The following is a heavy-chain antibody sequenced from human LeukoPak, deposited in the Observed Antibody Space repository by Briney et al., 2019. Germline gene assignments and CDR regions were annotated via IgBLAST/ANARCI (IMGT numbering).Heavy chain of an antibody. CDR1: GFTFSSYA. D-gene: IGHD3-10*01. J-gene: IGHJ4*02. CDR3: TLPSYGSGRGDY. Sequence: PGGSLRLSCAASGFTFSSYAMSWVRQAPGKGLEWVSAISGSGGSTYYADSVKGRFTISRDNSKNTLYLQMNSLKTEDTAVYYCTLPSYGSGRGDYWGQGTLVTVSS. V-gene: IGHV3-23*01. CDR2: ISGSGGST.